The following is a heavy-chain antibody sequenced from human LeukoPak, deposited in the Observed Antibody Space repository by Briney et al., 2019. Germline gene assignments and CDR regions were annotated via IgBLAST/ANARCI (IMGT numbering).Heavy chain of an antibody. V-gene: IGHV3-30*04. D-gene: IGHD3/OR15-3a*01. CDR1: GFTFSSYV. J-gene: IGHJ3*02. CDR2: ISYDGIKK. Sequence: GGSLRLSCEASGFTFSSYVMHWVCQAPGKGLEWVALISYDGIKKSYADSVKGRFTISRENSKNTLYVQMNGLRAEDTAVYYCARVGYTYGFLGAFDIWGQGTMVTVSS. CDR3: ARVGYTYGFLGAFDI.